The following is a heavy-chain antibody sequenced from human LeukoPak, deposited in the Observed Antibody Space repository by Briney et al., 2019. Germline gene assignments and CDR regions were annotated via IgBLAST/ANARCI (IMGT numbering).Heavy chain of an antibody. V-gene: IGHV3-23*01. CDR3: AKRSRDSSGWFDH. CDR1: GFTFNSYA. D-gene: IGHD6-19*01. CDR2: IGGSGGTT. Sequence: GGSLRLSCAASGFTFNSYAMSWVRQAPGKELEWVSAIGGSGGTTYYADSVKGRFTISRDNSKDTLYLQMNSLRAEDTALYYCAKRSRDSSGWFDHWGQGTLVTVSS. J-gene: IGHJ5*02.